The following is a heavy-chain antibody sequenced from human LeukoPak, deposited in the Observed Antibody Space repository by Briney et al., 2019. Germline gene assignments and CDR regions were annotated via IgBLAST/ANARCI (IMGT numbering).Heavy chain of an antibody. CDR2: VSPSGDIT. V-gene: IGHV3-23*01. CDR3: VRDLDWGAFDV. D-gene: IGHD3/OR15-3a*01. J-gene: IGHJ3*01. CDR1: EFHFSTHG. Sequence: PGGSLRLFCAASEFHFSTHGMNWVRQAPGKGLEWVSGVSPSGDITYYADSVMGRFTISRDNRKSTVSLQMNSLRAEDTALYYCVRDLDWGAFDVWGQGTMVTVSS.